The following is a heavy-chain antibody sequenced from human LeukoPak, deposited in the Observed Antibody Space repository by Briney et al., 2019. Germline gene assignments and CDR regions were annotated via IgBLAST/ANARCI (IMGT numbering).Heavy chain of an antibody. CDR2: ISYDGSNQ. CDR1: GFTFSSYG. D-gene: IGHD3-22*01. V-gene: IGHV3-30*18. CDR3: AKDLFLYGSSGYPRCPDY. J-gene: IGHJ4*02. Sequence: PGGSLRLSCAASGFTFSSYGIHWVRQAPGKGLEWVAVISYDGSNQYHADSVKGRFTISRDNFKNTLYLQMNSLRAEDSAVYYCAKDLFLYGSSGYPRCPDYWGQGTLVTVSS.